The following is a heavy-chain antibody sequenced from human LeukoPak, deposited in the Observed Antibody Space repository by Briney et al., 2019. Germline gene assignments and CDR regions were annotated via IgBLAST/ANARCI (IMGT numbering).Heavy chain of an antibody. V-gene: IGHV1-8*01. CDR1: GYTFTSYD. J-gene: IGHJ4*02. D-gene: IGHD4-23*01. CDR2: MNPNSGNT. CDR3: ARMADYGGDIDY. Sequence: ASVKVSCKASGYTFTSYDINWVRQATGQGLEWMGWMNPNSGNTGYAQKFQGRVTITRNTSISTAYMELSSLRSEDTAVYYCARMADYGGDIDYWGQGTLVTVSS.